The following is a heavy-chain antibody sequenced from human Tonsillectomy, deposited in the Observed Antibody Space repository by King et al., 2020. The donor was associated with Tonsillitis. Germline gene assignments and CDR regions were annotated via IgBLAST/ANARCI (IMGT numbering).Heavy chain of an antibody. CDR3: ARRRIPVAGRDYFDY. Sequence: QLQESGPGLVKPSETLSLTCTVSGGSISSYYWSWIRQPPGKGLEWIGYIYDIGTTNYNPSLKGRVTISVDTSKNQFSLRLSSVTAADTAVYYCARRRIPVAGRDYFDYWGQGTLVTVSS. J-gene: IGHJ4*02. CDR2: IYDIGTT. V-gene: IGHV4-59*01. CDR1: GGSISSYY. D-gene: IGHD6-19*01.